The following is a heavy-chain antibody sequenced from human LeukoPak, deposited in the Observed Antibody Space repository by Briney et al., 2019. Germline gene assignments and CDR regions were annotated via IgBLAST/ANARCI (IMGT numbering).Heavy chain of an antibody. CDR2: IYSSGST. V-gene: IGHV4-39*07. D-gene: IGHD3-22*01. Sequence: SETLSLTCTVSGGSISSSYYYWGWIRQPPGKGLEWIGSIYSSGSTYYNPSLKSRVTISVDTSKNQFSLKLSSVTAADTAVYYCARGGLAYYYDSSGYYYFDYWGQGTLVTVSS. CDR3: ARGGLAYYYDSSGYYYFDY. CDR1: GGSISSSYYY. J-gene: IGHJ4*02.